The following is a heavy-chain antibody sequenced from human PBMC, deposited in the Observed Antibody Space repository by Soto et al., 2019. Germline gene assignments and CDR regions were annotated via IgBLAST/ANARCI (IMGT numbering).Heavy chain of an antibody. Sequence: GGSLRLSCAASGFTFSSHEMNWVRQAPGKGLEWISYISGSGNITYYADSVKGRFTISRDNAQKSLYLQMNSLRVEDTAVYYCARGGVYWGQGTLVTVSS. CDR3: ARGGVY. D-gene: IGHD2-8*01. CDR2: ISGSGNIT. J-gene: IGHJ4*02. V-gene: IGHV3-48*03. CDR1: GFTFSSHE.